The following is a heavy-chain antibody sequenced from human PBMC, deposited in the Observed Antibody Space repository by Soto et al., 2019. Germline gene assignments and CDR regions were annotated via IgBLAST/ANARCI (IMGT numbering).Heavy chain of an antibody. V-gene: IGHV4-39*01. J-gene: IGHJ5*02. D-gene: IGHD6-6*01. CDR3: ARRIAARFLSWFDP. CDR1: GGSISSSTYY. CDR2: IFYSGNT. Sequence: NPSETLSLTCTVSGGSISSSTYYWGWIRQPPGKGLEWIGSIFYSGNTYYNPSLKSRVTISVDTSKNQFSLKLNSVTAADTAVYYCARRIAARFLSWFDPWGQGTLVTVSS.